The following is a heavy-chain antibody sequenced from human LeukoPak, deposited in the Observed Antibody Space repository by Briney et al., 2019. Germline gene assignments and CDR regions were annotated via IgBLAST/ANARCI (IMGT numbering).Heavy chain of an antibody. V-gene: IGHV2-26*01. CDR2: IFSNHEK. Sequence: SGPVLVKPTETLTLNCTGSRLSLSNARLGVSWIRQPPVKALEWLAHIFSNHEKSYRTSLKTRLTISKDTSNSQAVLTMTNIDPVDTATYYCARIVVTALDYYYYYMDVWGKGTTVTVSS. CDR1: RLSLSNARLG. CDR3: ARIVVTALDYYYYYMDV. D-gene: IGHD2-21*02. J-gene: IGHJ6*03.